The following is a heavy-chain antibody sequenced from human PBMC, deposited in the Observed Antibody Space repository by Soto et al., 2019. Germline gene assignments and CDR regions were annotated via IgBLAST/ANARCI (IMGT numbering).Heavy chain of an antibody. D-gene: IGHD5-12*01. CDR1: GFTFRSYW. J-gene: IGHJ5*02. Sequence: GGSLRLSCAASGFTFRSYWMGWVRQAPGKGLEWVANIKQDGSEKYYVDSVKGRFTISRDNAENSLYLQMNSLRAEDTAVYYCARDRSGYDYNWLDPWGQGTLVTVSS. CDR2: IKQDGSEK. CDR3: ARDRSGYDYNWLDP. V-gene: IGHV3-7*01.